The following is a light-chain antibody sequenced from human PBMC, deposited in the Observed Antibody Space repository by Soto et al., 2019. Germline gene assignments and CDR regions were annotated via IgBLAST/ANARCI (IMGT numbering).Light chain of an antibody. Sequence: QSALTQPASVSGSPAQSITISCTGTSSDVGSYNLVSWYQQHPSKAPKLMIYEGSKRPSGVSNRFSGSKSGNTASLTISGLQAEDEADYYCCSYAGSRVFGGGTKVTVL. CDR1: SSDVGSYNL. J-gene: IGLJ3*02. CDR2: EGS. V-gene: IGLV2-23*01. CDR3: CSYAGSRV.